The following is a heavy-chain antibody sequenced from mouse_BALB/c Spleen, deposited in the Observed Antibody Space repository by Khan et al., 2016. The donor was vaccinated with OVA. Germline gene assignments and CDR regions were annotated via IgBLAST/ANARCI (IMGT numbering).Heavy chain of an antibody. CDR1: GYTFTDFI. CDR3: ARHGYGGFAY. CDR2: INPNNGGT. D-gene: IGHD2-2*01. J-gene: IGHJ3*01. Sequence: EVQLKESGPELVKPGASVKIPCKASGYTFTDFIIDWVKQSLGESLEWIGDINPNNGGTIYNQKFKGKATLTVDKSSSTAYMALRSLTSEDTAVYYCARHGYGGFAYWGQGTLVTVSA. V-gene: IGHV1-18*01.